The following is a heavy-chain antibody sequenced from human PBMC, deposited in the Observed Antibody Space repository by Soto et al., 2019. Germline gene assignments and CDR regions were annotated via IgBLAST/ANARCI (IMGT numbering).Heavy chain of an antibody. CDR3: AKDRSNSDWFDP. V-gene: IGHV3-30*18. J-gene: IGHJ5*02. CDR2: ISYDGSNK. Sequence: GGSLRLSCAASGFTFSSYGMHLVRQAPGKGLEWVAVISYDGSNKYYADSVKGRFTISRDNSKNTLYLQMNSLRAEDTAVYYCAKDRSNSDWFDPWGQGTLVTVSS. CDR1: GFTFSSYG. D-gene: IGHD4-4*01.